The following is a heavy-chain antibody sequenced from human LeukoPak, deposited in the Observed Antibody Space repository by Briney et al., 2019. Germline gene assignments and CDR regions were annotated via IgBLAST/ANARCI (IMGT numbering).Heavy chain of an antibody. D-gene: IGHD3-16*01. J-gene: IGHJ4*02. CDR2: INPSGGST. CDR3: ARSLGDGYYFDY. V-gene: IGHV1-46*01. CDR1: GYTFTSYY. Sequence: ASVKVSCKASGYTFTSYYMHWVRQATGQGLEWMGIINPSGGSTSYAQKFQGRVTMTRDTSTSTVYMELSSLRSEHTAVYYCARSLGDGYYFDYWGQGTLVTVSS.